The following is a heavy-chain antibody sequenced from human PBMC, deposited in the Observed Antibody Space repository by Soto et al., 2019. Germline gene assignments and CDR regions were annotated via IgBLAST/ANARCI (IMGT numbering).Heavy chain of an antibody. Sequence: SETLSLTCTVSGGSISSYYWSWIRQPPGKGLEWIGYIYYSGSTNYNPSLKSRVTISVDTSKNQFSLKLSSVTAADTAVYYCARHRNRWFGELFANWFDPWGQGTLVTVS. CDR2: IYYSGST. CDR3: ARHRNRWFGELFANWFDP. J-gene: IGHJ5*02. CDR1: GGSISSYY. V-gene: IGHV4-59*08. D-gene: IGHD3-10*01.